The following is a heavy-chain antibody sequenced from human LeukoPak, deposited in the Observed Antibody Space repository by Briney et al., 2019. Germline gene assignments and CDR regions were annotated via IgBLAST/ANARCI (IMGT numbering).Heavy chain of an antibody. CDR3: GRLRRNNDKSGYYYYYDY. Sequence: GGSLRLSCAAPGYTFSDFSVNWVRQAPGKGLEWVSSISVRSNYRYYADSVRGRFTISRDDARDSLFLQMNSLRAEDTAVYFCGRLRRNNDKSGYYYYYDYWGQGTLVTVSS. CDR2: ISVRSNYR. D-gene: IGHD3-22*01. CDR1: GYTFSDFS. V-gene: IGHV3-21*01. J-gene: IGHJ4*02.